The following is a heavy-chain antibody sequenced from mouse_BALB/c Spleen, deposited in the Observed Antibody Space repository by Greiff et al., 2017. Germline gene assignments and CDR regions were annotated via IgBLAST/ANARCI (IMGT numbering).Heavy chain of an antibody. Sequence: EVQGVESGGGLVQPGGSLRLSCATSGFTFTDYYMSWVRQPPGKALEWLGLIRNKANGYTTEYIASVKGRFTISRDNAQSILYLQMNTLRAEDSATYYCARECYDAKDYWGQGTSVTVSA. CDR2: IRNKANGYTT. J-gene: IGHJ4*01. CDR1: GFTFTDYY. CDR3: ARECYDAKDY. V-gene: IGHV7-3*02.